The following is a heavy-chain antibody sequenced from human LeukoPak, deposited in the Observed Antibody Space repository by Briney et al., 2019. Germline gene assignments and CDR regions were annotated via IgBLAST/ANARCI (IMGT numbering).Heavy chain of an antibody. Sequence: GRSLRLSCAASGFTVSSYAVSWVRQAPGEGLEWVSAISDSGVSTYYADSVKGRFTISRDNSKNTLYLQMNSLRAGDTAVYYCAKSGDGRGYSTYYYYAMDVWGQGTTVTVSS. D-gene: IGHD3-22*01. V-gene: IGHV3-23*01. CDR1: GFTVSSYA. CDR3: AKSGDGRGYSTYYYYAMDV. J-gene: IGHJ6*02. CDR2: ISDSGVST.